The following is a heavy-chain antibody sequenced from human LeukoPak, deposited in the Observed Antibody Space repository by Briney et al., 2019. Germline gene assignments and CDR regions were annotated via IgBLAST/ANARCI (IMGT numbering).Heavy chain of an antibody. CDR2: ISSSGTTI. CDR3: ARDNYDSSTPYYFDY. D-gene: IGHD3-22*01. CDR1: GFTFSTYN. Sequence: GGSLRLSCAASGFTFSTYNMNWVRQAPGKGLEWVSYISSSGTTIYYADSVKGRFTISRDNAKNSLYLQMNSLRAEDTAVYYCARDNYDSSTPYYFDYWGQGTLVTVSS. V-gene: IGHV3-48*03. J-gene: IGHJ4*02.